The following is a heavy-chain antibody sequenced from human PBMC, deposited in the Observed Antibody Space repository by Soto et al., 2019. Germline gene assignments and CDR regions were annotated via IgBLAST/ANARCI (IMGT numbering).Heavy chain of an antibody. D-gene: IGHD3-10*01. CDR3: ARGLGRGGPKRNDY. V-gene: IGHV4-4*02. CDR1: SGSISSSNW. Sequence: SETLSLTCAVSSGSISSSNWWSWVRQPPGKGLEWIGEIYHSGSTNYNPSLKSRVTISVDKSKNQFSLKLSSVTAADTAVYYCARGLGRGGPKRNDYWGQGTLVTVSS. CDR2: IYHSGST. J-gene: IGHJ4*02.